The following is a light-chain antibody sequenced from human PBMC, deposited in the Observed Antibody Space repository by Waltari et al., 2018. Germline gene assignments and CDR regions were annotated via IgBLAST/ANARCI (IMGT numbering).Light chain of an antibody. Sequence: QSVLTQPPSASGTPGQRVTISCSGSSSHIGSNYVYWYQQLPGTAPKLLIYTTNQRPSGVPVRFSDSKSGTSASLVISGLRSEDEADYYCAAWDDSLSAMVFGGGTKLTVL. V-gene: IGLV1-47*02. CDR1: SSHIGSNY. CDR2: TTN. CDR3: AAWDDSLSAMV. J-gene: IGLJ2*01.